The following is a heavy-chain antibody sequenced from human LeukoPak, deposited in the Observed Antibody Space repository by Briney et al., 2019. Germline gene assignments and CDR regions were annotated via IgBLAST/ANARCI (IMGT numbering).Heavy chain of an antibody. V-gene: IGHV4-4*07. D-gene: IGHD3-22*01. CDR3: ATPYYDSSGYSLDY. CDR1: GGSISSYY. Sequence: SETLSLTCTVSGGSISSYYWSWIRQPAGKGLEWIGRIYTSGSTNYNPSLKSRVTISVDTSKNQFSLKLSSVTAADTAVYYCATPYYDSSGYSLDYWGQGTLVTVSS. CDR2: IYTSGST. J-gene: IGHJ4*02.